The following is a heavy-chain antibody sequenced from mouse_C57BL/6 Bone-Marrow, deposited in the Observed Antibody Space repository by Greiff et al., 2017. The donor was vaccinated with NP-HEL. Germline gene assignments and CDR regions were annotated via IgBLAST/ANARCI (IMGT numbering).Heavy chain of an antibody. V-gene: IGHV5-17*01. CDR1: GFTFSDYG. J-gene: IGHJ4*01. D-gene: IGHD5-5*01. Sequence: EVMLVESGGGLVKPGGSLKLSCAASGFTFSDYGMHSVRQAPEKGLEWVAYISSGSSTIYYADTVKGRFTISRDNAKNTLFLQMTSLRSEDTAMYYCARRDYPYAMDYWGQGTSVTVSS. CDR2: ISSGSSTI. CDR3: ARRDYPYAMDY.